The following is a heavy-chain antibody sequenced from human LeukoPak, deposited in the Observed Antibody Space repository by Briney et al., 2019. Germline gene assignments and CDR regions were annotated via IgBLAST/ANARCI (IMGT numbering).Heavy chain of an antibody. D-gene: IGHD5-18*01. CDR1: GGTFSGYA. J-gene: IGHJ5*02. V-gene: IGHV1-69*05. CDR3: ATGRVSDTTLVTWFDP. Sequence: SVTVSCTASGGTFSGYAISWVRQAPGQGLEWMGGIIPISPTANYAQKFQGRLTITTDEFTTTAYMELSSLRSEDTAVYYCATGRVSDTTLVTWFDPWGQGALVTVSS. CDR2: IIPISPTA.